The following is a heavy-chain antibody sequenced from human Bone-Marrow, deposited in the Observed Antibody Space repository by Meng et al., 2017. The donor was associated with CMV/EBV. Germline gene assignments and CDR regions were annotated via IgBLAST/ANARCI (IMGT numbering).Heavy chain of an antibody. V-gene: IGHV3-7*01. CDR3: ARGKRGFDP. Sequence: GESLKISCAASGFTFSSYWMSWVRPAPGKGLEWVANIKQDGSEKYYVDSVKGRFTISRDNAKNSLYLQMNSLRAEDTAVYYCARGKRGFDPWGQGTLVTVSS. CDR2: IKQDGSEK. J-gene: IGHJ5*02. CDR1: GFTFSSYW.